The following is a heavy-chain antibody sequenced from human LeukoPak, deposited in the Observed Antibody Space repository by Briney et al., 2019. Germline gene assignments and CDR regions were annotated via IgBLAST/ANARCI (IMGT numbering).Heavy chain of an antibody. J-gene: IGHJ6*02. Sequence: ASVKVSCKASGYTFTSYAMHWVRQAPGQRLEWIGWINAGNGNTKYSQKFQGRVTITRDTSASTAYMELSSLRSEDTAVYYCARSVKATTYYDILTGYSNLYGMDVWGQGTTVTVSS. CDR1: GYTFTSYA. CDR3: ARSVKATTYYDILTGYSNLYGMDV. CDR2: INAGNGNT. V-gene: IGHV1-3*01. D-gene: IGHD3-9*01.